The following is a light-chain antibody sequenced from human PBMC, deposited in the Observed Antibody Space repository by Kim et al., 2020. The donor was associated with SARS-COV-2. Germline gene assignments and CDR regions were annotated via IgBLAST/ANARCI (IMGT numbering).Light chain of an antibody. J-gene: IGLJ1*01. CDR1: SNNVGNQG. CDR3: SAWDSSLSAHA. Sequence: QAGLTQPPSVSKGLRQTATLTCTGNSNNVGNQGAAWLQQHQGHPPKLLSYRNNNRPSGISERLSASRSGNTASLTITGLQPEDEADYYCSAWDSSLSAHAFGTRTNVTGL. CDR2: RNN. V-gene: IGLV10-54*01.